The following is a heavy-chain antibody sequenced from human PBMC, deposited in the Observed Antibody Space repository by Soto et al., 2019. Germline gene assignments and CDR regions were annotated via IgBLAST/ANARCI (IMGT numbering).Heavy chain of an antibody. Sequence: SETLSLTCTVSGGAISTYYWTWIRQPAGKGLEWIGRIYSSGSTKYNPSLQSRVTMSLDTSNNQFSLRLTSVTAADTAVYYCARGQRFSDWFDPWGQGTLVTV. CDR2: IYSSGST. CDR1: GGAISTYY. V-gene: IGHV4-4*07. D-gene: IGHD3-3*01. CDR3: ARGQRFSDWFDP. J-gene: IGHJ5*02.